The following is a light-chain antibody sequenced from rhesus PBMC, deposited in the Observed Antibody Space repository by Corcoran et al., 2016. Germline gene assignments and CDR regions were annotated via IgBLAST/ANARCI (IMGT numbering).Light chain of an antibody. J-gene: IGKJ3*01. V-gene: IGKV2-72*01. Sequence: DIVMTQTPLSLPITPGEPASISCRSSQSLLQTNGNTYLHWYLQKPGQSPQLLIYGGSNRASGDPDRFSGRGSGTDFTLKISKVWAGDVGVYCFVQSIAFPFTFGPGTKLDIQ. CDR2: GGS. CDR1: QSLLQTNGNTY. CDR3: VQSIAFPFT.